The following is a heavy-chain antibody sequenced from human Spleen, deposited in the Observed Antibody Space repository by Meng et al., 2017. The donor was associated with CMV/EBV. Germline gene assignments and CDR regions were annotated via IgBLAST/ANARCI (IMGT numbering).Heavy chain of an antibody. CDR3: ARSFDY. CDR2: ISGSSDYI. V-gene: IGHV3-21*01. J-gene: IGHJ4*02. Sequence: ETLSLTCAASGFTFRRYSMNWVRQAPGKGLEWVSSISGSSDYIFYAESVKGRFTISRDNAKNSLYLQMDSLRAEDTAVYYCARSFDYWGQGTLVTVSS. CDR1: GFTFRRYS.